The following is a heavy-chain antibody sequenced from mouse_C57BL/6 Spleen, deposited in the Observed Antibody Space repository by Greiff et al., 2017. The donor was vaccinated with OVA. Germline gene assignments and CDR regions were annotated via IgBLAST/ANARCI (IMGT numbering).Heavy chain of an antibody. CDR2: IHPNSGST. J-gene: IGHJ4*01. D-gene: IGHD1-1*01. V-gene: IGHV1-64*01. CDR3: ASPPTVASYAMDD. CDR1: GYTFTSYW. Sequence: QVQLKQPGAELVKPGASVKLSCKASGYTFTSYWMHWVKQRPGQGLEWIGMIHPNSGSTNYNEKFKSKATLTVDKSSSTAYMQLSSLTSEDSAVYYCASPPTVASYAMDDWGQGTSVTVSS.